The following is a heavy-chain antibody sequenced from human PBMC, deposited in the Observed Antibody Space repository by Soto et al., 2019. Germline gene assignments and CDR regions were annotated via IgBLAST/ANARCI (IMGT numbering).Heavy chain of an antibody. V-gene: IGHV1-69*06. CDR1: GGTFNSYS. CDR3: TRRNRQSANCFDP. CDR2: IIPMSGRP. D-gene: IGHD1-1*01. J-gene: IGHJ5*02. Sequence: QVQLVQSGAEVKTPGSSVKVSCKASGGTFNSYSIGWVRQAPGQGFEWMGGIIPMSGRPNYAQRFQGRVTFIANKYTHADSMEGRTVTHQDTALYYCTRRNRQSANCFDPGAQGPWFTVPS.